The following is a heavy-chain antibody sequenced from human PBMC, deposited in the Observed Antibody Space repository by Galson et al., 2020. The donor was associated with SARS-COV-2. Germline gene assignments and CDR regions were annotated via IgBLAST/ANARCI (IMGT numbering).Heavy chain of an antibody. CDR1: GYTLTELS. V-gene: IGHV1-24*01. CDR3: ATGPFEFGDPLSWFDP. Sequence: ASVKVSCKVSGYTLTELSMHWVRQAPGKGLALMGGFDPEDGETIYAQKFQGRVTMTEDTSTDTAYMELSSLRSEDTAVYYCATGPFEFGDPLSWFDPWGKGTLVTVSS. CDR2: FDPEDGET. J-gene: IGHJ5*02. D-gene: IGHD3-10*01.